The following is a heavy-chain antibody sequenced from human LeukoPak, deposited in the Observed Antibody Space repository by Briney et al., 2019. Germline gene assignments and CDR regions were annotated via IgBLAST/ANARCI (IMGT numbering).Heavy chain of an antibody. D-gene: IGHD1-26*01. CDR3: ATLPIVGARVVDY. J-gene: IGHJ4*02. CDR1: AFTFSSYA. V-gene: IGHV3-23*01. CDR2: ISGSGGST. Sequence: GGSLRLSCAASAFTFSSYAMSWVRQAPGKGLEWVSAISGSGGSTYYADSVKGRFTISSDNFKNTLYLEMNSLRAQETAVNFCATLPIVGARVVDYWGQGTLVTVSS.